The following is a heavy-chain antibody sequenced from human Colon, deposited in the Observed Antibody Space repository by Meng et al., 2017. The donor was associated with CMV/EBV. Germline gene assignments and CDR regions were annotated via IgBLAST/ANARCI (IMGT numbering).Heavy chain of an antibody. V-gene: IGHV1-46*01. J-gene: IGHJ4*02. CDR2: FDPRGDST. CDR1: GYQFTFRS. D-gene: IGHD4-11*01. Sequence: SCKACGYQFTFRSMHWVRQAPGQGLEWMGIFDPRGDSTNYAQKFQGRLTLTEDRSRTTMYLELSGLRSDDTAVYYCARDNSHWSKDFWGQGTLVTVSS. CDR3: ARDNSHWSKDF.